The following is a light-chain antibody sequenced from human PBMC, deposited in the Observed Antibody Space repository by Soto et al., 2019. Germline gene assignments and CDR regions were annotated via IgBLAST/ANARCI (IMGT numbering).Light chain of an antibody. CDR1: TGAVTSGHY. V-gene: IGLV7-46*01. CDR2: DTS. Sequence: QSVVTQEPSLTVSPGGTVTLTCGSSTGAVTSGHYPYWFQQKPGQAPRTLIYDTSDKHSWTPARFSGSLLGGKAALTLSGAQPEDEAEYYCLLFYSAYRRVFGTGTKLTVL. CDR3: LLFYSAYRRV. J-gene: IGLJ1*01.